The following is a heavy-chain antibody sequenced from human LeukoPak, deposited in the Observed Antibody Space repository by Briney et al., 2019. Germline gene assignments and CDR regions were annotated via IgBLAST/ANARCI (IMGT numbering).Heavy chain of an antibody. D-gene: IGHD3-22*01. J-gene: IGHJ4*02. Sequence: ASVKVSCKASGYTFTGYYMHWVRQAPGQGLEWMGWINPNSGGTNYAQKLQGRVTMTRDTSISKAYMELSRLRSDDTAVYYCARVGYDSSGYYYVVFDYWGQGTLVTVSS. CDR3: ARVGYDSSGYYYVVFDY. CDR1: GYTFTGYY. V-gene: IGHV1-2*02. CDR2: INPNSGGT.